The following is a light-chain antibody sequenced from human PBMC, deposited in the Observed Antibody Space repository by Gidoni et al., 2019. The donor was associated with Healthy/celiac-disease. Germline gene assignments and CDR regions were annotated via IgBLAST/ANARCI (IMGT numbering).Light chain of an antibody. CDR3: QQSYSPRRVT. Sequence: DIQMTQSPSSLSASVGDRVTITCRASQSISSYLNWYQQKPGKAPKLLIYAASSLQSGVPSRFSGSGSGTDFTLTISSLQPEDFATYYCQQSYSPRRVTFGPGTKVDIK. CDR2: AAS. J-gene: IGKJ3*01. V-gene: IGKV1-39*01. CDR1: QSISSY.